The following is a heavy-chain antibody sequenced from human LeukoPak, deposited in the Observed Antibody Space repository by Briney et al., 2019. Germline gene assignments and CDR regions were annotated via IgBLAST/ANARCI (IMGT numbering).Heavy chain of an antibody. CDR3: AREAEITRFDY. D-gene: IGHD5-24*01. J-gene: IGHJ4*02. V-gene: IGHV6-1*01. Sequence: SQTLSLTCAISGYSVSTNGVAWDWLSQSPSRGLDWLVRTSYRSKWYNDYAVSVKSRITITPDTSKNQFSMQLNSVTPEDTAVYYCAREAEITRFDYWGQGTLVTVSS. CDR2: TSYRSKWYN. CDR1: GYSVSTNGVA.